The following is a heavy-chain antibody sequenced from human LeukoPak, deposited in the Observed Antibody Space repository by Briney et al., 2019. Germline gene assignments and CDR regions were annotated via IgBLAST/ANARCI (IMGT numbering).Heavy chain of an antibody. Sequence: ASVKVSCKASGYTFTGSYMHWVRQAPGQGLEWMGWINPNSGGTNYAQKFQGRVTMTRDTSISTAYLDLSSLRSDDTAVYYCARDGDYGTGSYYRGCIDSWGQGTLVTVSS. J-gene: IGHJ4*02. D-gene: IGHD3-10*01. V-gene: IGHV1-2*02. CDR1: GYTFTGSY. CDR3: ARDGDYGTGSYYRGCIDS. CDR2: INPNSGGT.